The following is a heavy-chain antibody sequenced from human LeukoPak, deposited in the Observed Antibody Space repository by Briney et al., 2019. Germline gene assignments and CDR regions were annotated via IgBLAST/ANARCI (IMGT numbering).Heavy chain of an antibody. V-gene: IGHV4-59*02. Sequence: PSGTLSLTCTVSGASVRGHYWSWIRQPPGEGLEWIGNFCHNADSSFAPSLTSRVPMSVDTSKTQSSPNLNSVTAAATAVHYCASKPIVPASQGHYSDTWGQGILVTASS. CDR3: ASKPIVPASQGHYSDT. CDR1: GASVRGHY. CDR2: FCHNADS. D-gene: IGHD2-2*01. J-gene: IGHJ5*02.